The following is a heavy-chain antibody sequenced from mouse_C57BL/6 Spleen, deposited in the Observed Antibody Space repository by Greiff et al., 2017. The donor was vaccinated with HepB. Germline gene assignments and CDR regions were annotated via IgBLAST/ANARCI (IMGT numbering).Heavy chain of an antibody. J-gene: IGHJ2*01. CDR1: GYTFTSYW. CDR3: APLLQRPLEY. V-gene: IGHV1-52*01. D-gene: IGHD1-1*01. CDR2: IDPSDSET. Sequence: VQLQQPGAELVRPGSSVKLSCKASGYTFTSYWMHWVKQRPIQGLEWIGNIDPSDSETHYNQKFKDKATLTVDKSSSTAYMQLSSLTSEDTAVYYTAPLLQRPLEYWGEGTPLTESS.